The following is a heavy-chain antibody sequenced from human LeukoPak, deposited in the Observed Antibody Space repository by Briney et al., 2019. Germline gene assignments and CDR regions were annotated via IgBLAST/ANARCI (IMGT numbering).Heavy chain of an antibody. Sequence: SETLSLTCIVSGGSINSGDYYWSWIRQHPGEGLEWIGYIYSSVTTYYSPSLKSRVIISIDTSKNQLSLMLNSVTAADTAVYYCARSWRSGNDAFDIWGQGTVVTVSS. V-gene: IGHV4-31*03. CDR3: ARSWRSGNDAFDI. CDR1: GGSINSGDYY. CDR2: IYSSVTT. D-gene: IGHD1-14*01. J-gene: IGHJ3*02.